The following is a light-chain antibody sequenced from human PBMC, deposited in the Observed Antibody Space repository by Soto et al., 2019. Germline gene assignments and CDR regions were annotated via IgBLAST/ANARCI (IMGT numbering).Light chain of an antibody. J-gene: IGKJ4*01. CDR1: QSVGSS. CDR2: DTS. V-gene: IGKV3-11*01. Sequence: EIVLTQSPATLSLSPGERATLSCRASQSVGSSLAWYQQKPGQAPRLLIYDTSNRATGIPARFSGSGSGTDFTLTISSLAPEDFAVYYCQQRSNRPLIWTFGGGTKVAIK. CDR3: QQRSNRPLIWT.